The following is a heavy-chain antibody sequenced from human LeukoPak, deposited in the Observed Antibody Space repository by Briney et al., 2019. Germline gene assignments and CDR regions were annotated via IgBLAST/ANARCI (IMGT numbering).Heavy chain of an antibody. CDR1: GGSISSYY. J-gene: IGHJ4*02. CDR3: ASYDILTGFDY. V-gene: IGHV4-59*01. Sequence: PLETLSLTCTVSGGSISSYYWSWIRQPPGKGLEWIGYIYYSGSTNYNPSLKSRVTISVDTSKNQFSLKLSSVTAADTAVYYCASYDILTGFDYWGQGTLVTVSS. D-gene: IGHD3-9*01. CDR2: IYYSGST.